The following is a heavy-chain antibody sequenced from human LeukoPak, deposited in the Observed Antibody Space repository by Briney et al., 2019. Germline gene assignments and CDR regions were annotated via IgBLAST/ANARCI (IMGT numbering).Heavy chain of an antibody. CDR2: IDPNSGAT. D-gene: IGHD3/OR15-3a*01. J-gene: IGHJ4*02. CDR1: GYTFTGYY. V-gene: IGHV1-2*02. CDR3: ARELIDFHGHTNTGFFDS. Sequence: ASVKVSCKTSGYTFTGYYIHLLRQAPGQGLEWMAWIDPNSGATNYAHKFQGRVTMTRDTSISTAYMEVSSLRSDDTAVYYCARELIDFHGHTNTGFFDSWGQGTLVTVSS.